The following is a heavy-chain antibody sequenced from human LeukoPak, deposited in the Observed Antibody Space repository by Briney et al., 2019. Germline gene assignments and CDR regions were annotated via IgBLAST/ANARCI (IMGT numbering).Heavy chain of an antibody. CDR3: ARDFGASAIVVVTAAIDY. CDR1: GFTFSSYA. CDR2: ISYDGSNK. D-gene: IGHD2-2*01. V-gene: IGHV3-30-3*01. Sequence: GGSLRLSCAASGFTFSSYAMHWVRQAPGKGLEWVAVISYDGSNKYYADSVTGRFTISRDNSKHTLYLQMNSLRAEDTAVYYCARDFGASAIVVVTAAIDYWGQGTLVTVSS. J-gene: IGHJ4*02.